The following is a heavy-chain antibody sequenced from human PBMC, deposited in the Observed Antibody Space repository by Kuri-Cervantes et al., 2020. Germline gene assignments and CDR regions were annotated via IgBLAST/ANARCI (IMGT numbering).Heavy chain of an antibody. Sequence: SETLSLTCAVYGGSFSGYYWSWIRQPPGKGLEWIGEINHSGSTNYNPSLKSRVTISVDTSKNQFSLKLSSVTAADTAVYYCARGYYDFWSGYYYYFDYWGQGTLVTVSS. J-gene: IGHJ4*02. V-gene: IGHV4-34*01. CDR3: ARGYYDFWSGYYYYFDY. D-gene: IGHD3-3*01. CDR2: INHSGST. CDR1: GGSFSGYY.